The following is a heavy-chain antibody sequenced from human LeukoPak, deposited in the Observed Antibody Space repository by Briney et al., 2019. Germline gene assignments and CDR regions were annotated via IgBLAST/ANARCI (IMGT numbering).Heavy chain of an antibody. Sequence: SETLSLTCTVSGGSISSGSYYWSWIRQPAGKGLEWIGRIYTSGSTNYNPSLKSRVTISVDTSKNQFSLKLSSVTAADTAVYYCARDAYYYDSSGYSLFDPWGQGTLVTVSS. D-gene: IGHD3-22*01. CDR1: GGSISSGSYY. CDR3: ARDAYYYDSSGYSLFDP. V-gene: IGHV4-61*02. CDR2: IYTSGST. J-gene: IGHJ5*02.